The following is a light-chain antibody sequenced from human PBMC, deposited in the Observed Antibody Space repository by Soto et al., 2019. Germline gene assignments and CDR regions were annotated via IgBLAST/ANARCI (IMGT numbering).Light chain of an antibody. CDR3: QQYAPSPAIT. V-gene: IGKV3-20*01. Sequence: ETVLTQSPGTLSWSPGERATLFCRASQSVSSNYLVWYQQKPGQSPRLLISGVSTRATGIPDRFSGSGSGTDFTLTISRLEPEDVAVYYCQQYAPSPAITFGQGTRVEIK. CDR2: GVS. CDR1: QSVSSNY. J-gene: IGKJ5*01.